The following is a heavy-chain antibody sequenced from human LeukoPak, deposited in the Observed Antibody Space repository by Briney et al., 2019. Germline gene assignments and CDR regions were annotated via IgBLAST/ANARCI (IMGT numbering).Heavy chain of an antibody. Sequence: PGGSLRLSCAASGFIFTPYEMNWVRQAPGKGLEWVSYISSTGITTYYADSVKGRFTISRDNAKNSLFLQMNSLRAEDTAVYYCAKDGHYYDSSGYYKGRVGYYYYYMDVWGKGTTVTISS. D-gene: IGHD3-22*01. J-gene: IGHJ6*03. CDR3: AKDGHYYDSSGYYKGRVGYYYYYMDV. V-gene: IGHV3-48*03. CDR2: ISSTGITT. CDR1: GFIFTPYE.